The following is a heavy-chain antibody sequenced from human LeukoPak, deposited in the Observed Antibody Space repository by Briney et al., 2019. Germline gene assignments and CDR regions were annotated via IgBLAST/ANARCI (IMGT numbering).Heavy chain of an antibody. CDR1: GFTVSSKY. V-gene: IGHV3-53*01. Sequence: GGSLRLSCAASGFTVSSKYMSWVRQAPGKGLECVSILYSGGITAYADSVKGRFTVSRDNLKNTLYLQMKSLRAEDTAVYYCARGEYYYGSGTVGVDDFWGQGTLVTVSS. J-gene: IGHJ4*02. CDR2: LYSGGIT. CDR3: ARGEYYYGSGTVGVDDF. D-gene: IGHD3-10*01.